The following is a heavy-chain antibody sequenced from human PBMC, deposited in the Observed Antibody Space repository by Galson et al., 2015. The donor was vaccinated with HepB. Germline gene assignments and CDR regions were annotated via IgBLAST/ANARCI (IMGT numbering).Heavy chain of an antibody. J-gene: IGHJ6*02. Sequence: SVKVSCKASGDTIRNSAISWVRQAPGQGLEWMGGIMPIFRSPDYAQKFKGRVTITADESTNTAYMELSSLSSEDTAIYYCASKDYGGAGNYYYGIDVWGQGTTVIVSS. V-gene: IGHV1-69*13. D-gene: IGHD4-23*01. CDR1: GDTIRNSA. CDR2: IMPIFRSP. CDR3: ASKDYGGAGNYYYGIDV.